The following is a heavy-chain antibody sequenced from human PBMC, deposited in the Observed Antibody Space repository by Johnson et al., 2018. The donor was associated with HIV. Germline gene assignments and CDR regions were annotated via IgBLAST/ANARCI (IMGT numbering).Heavy chain of an antibody. CDR1: GFSFSKYW. Sequence: VQLVESGGGLVQPGGSLRVSCAASGFSFSKYWMTWVRQAPGKGLEWVANIKQDGSEKYYVDSVKGRFTISRDNAKNSLYLQMNSLRAEDTAVYYCAREAGYYDSSGYSDAFDIWGQGTMVTVSS. CDR2: IKQDGSEK. D-gene: IGHD3-22*01. J-gene: IGHJ3*02. CDR3: AREAGYYDSSGYSDAFDI. V-gene: IGHV3-7*01.